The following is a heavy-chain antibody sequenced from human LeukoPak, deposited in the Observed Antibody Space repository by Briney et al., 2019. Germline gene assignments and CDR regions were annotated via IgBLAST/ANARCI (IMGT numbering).Heavy chain of an antibody. V-gene: IGHV3-23*01. CDR3: AKDIWLVSSGFQTFDL. D-gene: IGHD3-22*01. J-gene: IGHJ4*02. Sequence: GESLRLSCAASGFTLNNYAMSWVRQAPGKGLEWVSGVTPGGNIPYYADSVKGRFTISRDNSNNTLYLQMGSLRAADTALYYCAKDIWLVSSGFQTFDLWGQGTLVTVSS. CDR1: GFTLNNYA. CDR2: VTPGGNIP.